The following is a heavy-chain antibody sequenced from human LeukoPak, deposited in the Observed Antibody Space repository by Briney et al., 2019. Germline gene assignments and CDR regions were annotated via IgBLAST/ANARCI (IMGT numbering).Heavy chain of an antibody. V-gene: IGHV4-30-4*01. J-gene: IGHJ6*02. CDR2: IYYSGST. CDR3: ASYSIAADYYGMDV. CDR1: GGSISSGDYY. Sequence: PQTLSLTCTVSGGSISSGDYYWSWIRQSPGKGLEWIGYIYYSGSTYYNPSLKSRVTISVDTSKNQFSLKLSSVTAADTAVYYCASYSIAADYYGMDVWGQGTTVTVSS. D-gene: IGHD6-13*01.